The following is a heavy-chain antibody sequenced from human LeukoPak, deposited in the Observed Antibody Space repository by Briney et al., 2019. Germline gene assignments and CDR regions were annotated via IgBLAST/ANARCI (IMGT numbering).Heavy chain of an antibody. Sequence: GGSLRLSCAASGFTFSSYWMSWVRQAPGKGLEWVANIKQDGSEKYYVDSVKGRFTISRDSAKNSLYLQMDSLRAEDTAVYYCARDPARRDSYPYYFDYWGQGTLVTVSS. D-gene: IGHD2-21*01. CDR1: GFTFSSYW. J-gene: IGHJ4*02. CDR3: ARDPARRDSYPYYFDY. V-gene: IGHV3-7*01. CDR2: IKQDGSEK.